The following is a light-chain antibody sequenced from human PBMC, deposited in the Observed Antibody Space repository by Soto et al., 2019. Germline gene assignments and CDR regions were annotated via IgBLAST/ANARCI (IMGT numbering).Light chain of an antibody. CDR2: GAS. CDR1: QSVSSSY. CDR3: QQYGSSPWT. Sequence: EILLTQTPATLSVVPGEIATLSCSTSQSVSSSYLAWYQQKPGQAPRLLIYGASSRATGIPDRFSGSGSGTDFTLTISRLEPEDFAVYYCQQYGSSPWTFGQRTKVDI. J-gene: IGKJ1*01. V-gene: IGKV3-20*01.